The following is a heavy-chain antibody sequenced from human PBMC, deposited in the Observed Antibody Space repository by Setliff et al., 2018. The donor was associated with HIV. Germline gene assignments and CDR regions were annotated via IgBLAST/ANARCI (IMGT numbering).Heavy chain of an antibody. CDR1: GGSMNSSSYY. CDR2: IYYSGKT. V-gene: IGHV4-39*01. D-gene: IGHD3-3*01. CDR3: SRSDFWVGYTALYNWFDP. Sequence: SETLSLTCTVSGGSMNSSSYYWGWIRQPPGKGLEWLGSIYYSGKTYDNPSLKSRVTLSVDTSKNLFFLKLNSVTAADTAVYYCSRSDFWVGYTALYNWFDPWGQGTLVTVSS. J-gene: IGHJ5*02.